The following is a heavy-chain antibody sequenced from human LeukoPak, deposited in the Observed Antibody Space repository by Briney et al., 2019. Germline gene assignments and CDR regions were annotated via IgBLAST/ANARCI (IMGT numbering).Heavy chain of an antibody. CDR1: GFSLSTRGVG. V-gene: IGHV2-5*01. Sequence: SGPTLVKPTQTLTLTCTFSGFSLSTRGVGVGWIRQPPGKALEWLALIYWNDYNRYSPSLKSRLIITKDTSKNQVVLTMTNMDPVDTATYYCARWTFIPGDDYYYLDVWGKGTTVTISS. J-gene: IGHJ6*03. CDR2: IYWNDYN. D-gene: IGHD3-10*01. CDR3: ARWTFIPGDDYYYLDV.